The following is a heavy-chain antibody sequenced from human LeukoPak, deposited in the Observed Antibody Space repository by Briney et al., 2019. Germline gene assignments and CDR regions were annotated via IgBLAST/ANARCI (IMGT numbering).Heavy chain of an antibody. D-gene: IGHD2-15*01. J-gene: IGHJ4*02. V-gene: IGHV3-9*01. CDR3: AKDIGYCSGGSCYHFDY. CDR2: ISWNSGSI. CDR1: GFTFDDYA. Sequence: PGGSLRLSCAASGFTFDDYAMHWVRQAPGKGLEWVSGISWNSGSIGYADSVKGRFTISRGNAKNSLYLQMNSLRAEDTALYYCAKDIGYCSGGSCYHFDYWGQGTLVTASS.